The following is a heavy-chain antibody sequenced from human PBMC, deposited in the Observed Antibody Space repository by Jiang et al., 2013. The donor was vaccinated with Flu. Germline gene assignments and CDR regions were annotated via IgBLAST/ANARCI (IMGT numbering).Heavy chain of an antibody. D-gene: IGHD3-22*01. Sequence: SGSGLVKPSQTLSLTCTVSGGSISSGGYYWSWIRQHPGKGLEWIGYIYYSGSTYYNPSLKSRVTISVDTSKNQFSLKLSSVTAADTAVYYCARVRDNGMIVAALDYWGQGTLVTVSS. CDR3: ARVRDNGMIVAALDY. J-gene: IGHJ4*02. CDR2: IYYSGST. CDR1: GGSISSGGYY. V-gene: IGHV4-31*03.